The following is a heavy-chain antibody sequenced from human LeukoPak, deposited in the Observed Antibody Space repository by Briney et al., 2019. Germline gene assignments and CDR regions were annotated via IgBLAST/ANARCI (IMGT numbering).Heavy chain of an antibody. CDR2: IIPIFGTA. V-gene: IGHV1-69*13. CDR3: ARDAYPYCSSTSCYPFDY. Sequence: SVKVSCKASGGTFSSYAISWVRQAPGQGLEWMGGIIPIFGTANYAQKFQGRVTITADESTSTAYMELSSLRSEDTAVYYCARDAYPYCSSTSCYPFDYWGQGTLVTVSS. D-gene: IGHD2-2*01. J-gene: IGHJ4*02. CDR1: GGTFSSYA.